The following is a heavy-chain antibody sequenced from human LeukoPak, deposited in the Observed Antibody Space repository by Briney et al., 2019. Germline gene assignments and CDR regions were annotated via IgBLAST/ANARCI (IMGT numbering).Heavy chain of an antibody. D-gene: IGHD3-10*01. V-gene: IGHV4-4*07. J-gene: IGHJ5*02. Sequence: SETLSLTCTVSGGSISSYYWSWIRQPAGKGLEWIGRIYTSGSTNYNPSLKSRVTMSVDTSKNQFSLKLSSVTAADTAVYYCARDNVGDPYGSGSYHQYNWFDPWGQGTLVTVSS. CDR2: IYTSGST. CDR3: ARDNVGDPYGSGSYHQYNWFDP. CDR1: GGSISSYY.